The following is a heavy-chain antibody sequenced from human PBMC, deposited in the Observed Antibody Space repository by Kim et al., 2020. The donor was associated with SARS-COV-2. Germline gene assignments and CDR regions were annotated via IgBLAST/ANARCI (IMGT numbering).Heavy chain of an antibody. V-gene: IGHV2-5*01. J-gene: IGHJ4*02. D-gene: IGHD5-12*01. CDR3: AHRPGGYKAFDY. Sequence: RYSPSLKSRLTITKDTSKNQVVLTMTNMDPVDTATYYCAHRPGGYKAFDYWGQGTLVTVSS.